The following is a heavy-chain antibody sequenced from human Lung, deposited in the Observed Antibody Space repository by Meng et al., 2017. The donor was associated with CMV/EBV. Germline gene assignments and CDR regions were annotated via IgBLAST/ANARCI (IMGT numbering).Heavy chain of an antibody. CDR3: ARVFVDITGYVFDF. CDR2: TYNKSKWNH. D-gene: IGHD3-22*01. J-gene: IGHJ5*01. CDR1: RDSVSSNSAT. Sequence: LXCAISRDSVSSNSATWNWIRQSPSRGLEWLGRTYNKSKWNHDYAVSVKSRISFNPDTSKNQFSLQLSSVTPEDTAVYYCARVFVDITGYVFDFWGQGXLVTVSS. V-gene: IGHV6-1*01.